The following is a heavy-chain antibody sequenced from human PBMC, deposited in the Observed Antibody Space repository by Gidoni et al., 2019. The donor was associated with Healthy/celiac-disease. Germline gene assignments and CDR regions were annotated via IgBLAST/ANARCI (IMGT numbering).Heavy chain of an antibody. J-gene: IGHJ5*02. D-gene: IGHD3-22*01. CDR3: ARGYYDSSGYYGPFDP. CDR1: GGSISSGGYY. V-gene: IGHV4-30-4*01. CDR2: IYYSGST. Sequence: QVQLQESGPGLVKPSQTLSLTCAVSGGSISSGGYYWSWIRQPPGKGLEWIGYIYYSGSTYYNPSLKSRVTISVDTSKNQFSLKLSSVTAADTAVYYCARGYYDSSGYYGPFDPWGQGTLVTVSS.